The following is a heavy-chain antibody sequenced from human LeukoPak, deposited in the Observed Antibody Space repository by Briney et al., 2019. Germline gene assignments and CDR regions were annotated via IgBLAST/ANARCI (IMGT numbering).Heavy chain of an antibody. V-gene: IGHV3-33*01. J-gene: IGHJ6*03. CDR3: ARDWYSSSSPGYYYMDV. D-gene: IGHD6-6*01. Sequence: PGGSLRPSCAASGFTFSSYGMRWVRQAPGKGLEWVAVIWYDGSNKYYADSVKGRFTISRDNSKNTLYLQMNSLRAEDTAVYYCARDWYSSSSPGYYYMDVWGKGTTVTVSS. CDR2: IWYDGSNK. CDR1: GFTFSSYG.